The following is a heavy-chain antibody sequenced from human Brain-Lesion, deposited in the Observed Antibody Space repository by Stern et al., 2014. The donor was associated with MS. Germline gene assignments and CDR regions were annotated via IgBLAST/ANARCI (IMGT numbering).Heavy chain of an antibody. V-gene: IGHV1-24*01. J-gene: IGHJ4*02. D-gene: IGHD1-26*01. Sequence: AQLVESGAEVKKPGASVKASCKVSGYTLTELSMHWVRQAPRKGLEWMGGFDSEDGETIYAQKFQGRVTMTEDTSTDTAYMELSSLRSEDTAVYYCATLSPGAGGNYYRHFDYWGQGTLVTVSS. CDR3: ATLSPGAGGNYYRHFDY. CDR1: GYTLTELS. CDR2: FDSEDGET.